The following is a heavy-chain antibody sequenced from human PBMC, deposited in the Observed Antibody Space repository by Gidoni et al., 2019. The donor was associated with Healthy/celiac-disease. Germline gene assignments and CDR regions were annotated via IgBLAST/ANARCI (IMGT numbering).Heavy chain of an antibody. CDR2: IYSSGST. Sequence: QLQLQESGPGLVKPSETLSLTCTVSGGSISSSRYYWGWIRQPPGKGLEWIGSIYSSGSTYYNPSLKSRVTISVDTSTNQFSLKLSSVTAADTAVYYCARQKAFYGPGLDYFDYWGQGTLVTVSS. CDR1: GGSISSSRYY. V-gene: IGHV4-39*01. CDR3: ARQKAFYGPGLDYFDY. J-gene: IGHJ4*02. D-gene: IGHD3-10*01.